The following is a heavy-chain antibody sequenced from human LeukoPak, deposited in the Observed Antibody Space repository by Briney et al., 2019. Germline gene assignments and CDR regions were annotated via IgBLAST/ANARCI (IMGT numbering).Heavy chain of an antibody. J-gene: IGHJ4*02. CDR1: GGSISSYY. Sequence: SQTLSLTCTVSGGSISSYYWSWIRQPAGKGLEWIGRIYTSGSTNYNPSLKSRVTMSVDTSKNQFSLKLSSVTAADTAVYYCARDSGLLWFGEFSIDYWGQGTLVTVSS. V-gene: IGHV4-4*07. CDR2: IYTSGST. CDR3: ARDSGLLWFGEFSIDY. D-gene: IGHD3-10*01.